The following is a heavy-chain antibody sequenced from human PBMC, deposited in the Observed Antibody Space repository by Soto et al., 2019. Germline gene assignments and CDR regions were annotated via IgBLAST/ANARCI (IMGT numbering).Heavy chain of an antibody. V-gene: IGHV4-4*02. J-gene: IGHJ6*02. D-gene: IGHD3-22*01. CDR1: GRSIRRNNW. CDR3: ARTSYYDSTGYYNMDV. CDR2: IHHSEST. Sequence: SETLSLTCAISGRSIRRNNWWTAVSQSPGKGLEWIGEIHHSESTNYNPSRNSRVTISVDKSKNQFSLKLTSVTAADTADYYCARTSYYDSTGYYNMDVWGQGTTVT.